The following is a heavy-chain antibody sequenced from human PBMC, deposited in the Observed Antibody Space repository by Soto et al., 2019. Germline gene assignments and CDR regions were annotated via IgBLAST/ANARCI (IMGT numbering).Heavy chain of an antibody. Sequence: VQLVESGGGLVQPGGSLRLSCAASGFTFSSYWMSWVRQAPGKGLEWVANIKQDGSEKYYVDSVKGRFTISRDNAKNSLYLQMNSLRAEDTAVYYCAKIGAGYSSSWYRGGYYYYGMDVWGQGTTVTVSS. CDR2: IKQDGSEK. J-gene: IGHJ6*02. CDR1: GFTFSSYW. V-gene: IGHV3-7*05. D-gene: IGHD6-13*01. CDR3: AKIGAGYSSSWYRGGYYYYGMDV.